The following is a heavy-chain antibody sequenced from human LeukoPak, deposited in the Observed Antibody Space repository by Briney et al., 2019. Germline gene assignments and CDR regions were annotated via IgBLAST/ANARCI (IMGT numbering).Heavy chain of an antibody. J-gene: IGHJ4*02. CDR3: ASRLRWPNFDY. CDR2: ISYDGSNK. D-gene: IGHD4-23*01. CDR1: GFTFSSYG. V-gene: IGHV3-30*03. Sequence: GRSLRLSCAASGFTFSSYGMHWVRQAPGKGLEWVAVISYDGSNKYYVDSVKGRFTISRDNAKNSLFLQMNSLRAEDTAVYYCASRLRWPNFDYWGQGTLVTVSS.